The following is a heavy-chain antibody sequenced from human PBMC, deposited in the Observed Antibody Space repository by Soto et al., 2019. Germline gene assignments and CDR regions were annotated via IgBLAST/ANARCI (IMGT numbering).Heavy chain of an antibody. Sequence: QVQLVQSGAEVKKPGSSVKVSCKASGGTFSSYTISWVRQAPGQGLEWMGRIIPILGIANYAQKFQGRVTITADKSTSTAYMALSSLSSEDTAVYYCARVLGDSGDWAYYWGQGTLVTVSS. CDR2: IIPILGIA. CDR1: GGTFSSYT. V-gene: IGHV1-69*02. J-gene: IGHJ4*02. CDR3: ARVLGDSGDWAYY. D-gene: IGHD2-21*02.